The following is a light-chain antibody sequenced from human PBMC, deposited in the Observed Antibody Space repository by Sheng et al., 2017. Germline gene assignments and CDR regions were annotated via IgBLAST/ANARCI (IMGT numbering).Light chain of an antibody. CDR2: EVT. CDR3: SSYADNNKYVV. V-gene: IGLV2-8*01. J-gene: IGLJ2*01. Sequence: QSALTQPPSASGSPGQSVTISCTGTSSDVGRYDYVSWYQQHPGKAPKLLIYEVTQRPSGVPDRFSGSKSGNTASLTVSGLQAEDEADYYCSSYADNNKYVVFGRGTKLTVL. CDR1: SSDVGRYDY.